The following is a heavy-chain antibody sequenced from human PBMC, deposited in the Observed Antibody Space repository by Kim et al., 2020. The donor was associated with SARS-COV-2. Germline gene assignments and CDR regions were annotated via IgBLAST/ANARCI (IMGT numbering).Heavy chain of an antibody. CDR2: T. V-gene: IGHV3-53*01. CDR3: ARDPGLRNGMDV. D-gene: IGHD3-22*01. Sequence: TYFADSVKGQFTISRDNSKNTLYLQMTSLRVEDTAVYYCARDPGLRNGMDVWGQGTTVTVSS. J-gene: IGHJ6*02.